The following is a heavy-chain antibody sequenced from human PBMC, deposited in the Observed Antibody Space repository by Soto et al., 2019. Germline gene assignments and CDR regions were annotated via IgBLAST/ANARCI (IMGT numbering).Heavy chain of an antibody. Sequence: ASVKVSCKASGYTFASYGISWVRQAPGQGLEWMGWISTYIGNTKHAKRVQGRVTMTTDTSTTTAYMELRSLRSDDTAVYYCARDRISRDYGEDYYYYYGMDVWGQGTTVTVSS. J-gene: IGHJ6*02. CDR2: ISTYIGNT. CDR1: GYTFASYG. CDR3: ARDRISRDYGEDYYYYYGMDV. D-gene: IGHD4-17*01. V-gene: IGHV1-18*04.